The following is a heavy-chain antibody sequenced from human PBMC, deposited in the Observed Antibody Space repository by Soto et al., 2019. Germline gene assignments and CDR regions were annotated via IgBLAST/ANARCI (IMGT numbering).Heavy chain of an antibody. CDR2: ISGSSGTI. CDR1: GFAFGGDA. D-gene: IGHD1-1*01. J-gene: IGHJ5*02. CDR3: ASLSGHTMSVNWFHP. Sequence: EVQLLESGGGLVQPGGSMRLSCAASGFAFGGDAMSWVRQAPGKGLEWVSAISGSSGTIYYADSVKGRFTISRDNSRNTLYLQMSSLRAEDTAIYYCASLSGHTMSVNWFHPWGQGTLVTVSS. V-gene: IGHV3-23*01.